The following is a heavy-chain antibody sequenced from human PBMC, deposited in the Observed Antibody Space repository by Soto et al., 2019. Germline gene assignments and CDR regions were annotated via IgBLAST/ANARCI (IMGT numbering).Heavy chain of an antibody. J-gene: IGHJ6*02. Sequence: QVHLQESGPGLVKPSGTLSLICTVSGNSMFNYYWSWIRQPAGKGLEWIGRVYTDGTAIYNPSLKSRVTNAVDMSKNQFPLNGNSGNAPETAVYFCAEGGFVDGDYMHHVMDVWGQGATVIVS. CDR1: GNSMFNYY. D-gene: IGHD4-17*01. CDR2: VYTDGTA. V-gene: IGHV4-4*07. CDR3: AEGGFVDGDYMHHVMDV.